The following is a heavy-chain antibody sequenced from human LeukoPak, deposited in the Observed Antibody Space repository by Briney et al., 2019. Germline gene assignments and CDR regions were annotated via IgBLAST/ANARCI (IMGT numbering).Heavy chain of an antibody. D-gene: IGHD3-22*01. CDR2: IIPIFGTA. CDR3: AREGAVYYDSSGYFDY. CDR1: GGTFSSYA. V-gene: IGHV1-69*13. Sequence: SVKVSCKASGGTFSSYAISWVRQAPGQGLEWIGGIIPIFGTANYAQKFQGRVTITADESTSTAYMELSSLRTEDTAVYYCAREGAVYYDSSGYFDYWGQGTLVTVSS. J-gene: IGHJ4*02.